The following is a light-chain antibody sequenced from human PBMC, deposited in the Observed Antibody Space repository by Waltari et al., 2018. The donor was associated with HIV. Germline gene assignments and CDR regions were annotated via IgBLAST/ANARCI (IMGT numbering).Light chain of an antibody. Sequence: DIQMTQSPSSLSGSVGDRVTITCQASQDISNYLNWYQQKPGKAPKLLIYDASNLETGVPSRFSGSGSGTDFTFTISSLQPEDIATYYCQQYDNLPLTFGGGTKVEIK. CDR1: QDISNY. CDR3: QQYDNLPLT. V-gene: IGKV1-33*01. J-gene: IGKJ4*01. CDR2: DAS.